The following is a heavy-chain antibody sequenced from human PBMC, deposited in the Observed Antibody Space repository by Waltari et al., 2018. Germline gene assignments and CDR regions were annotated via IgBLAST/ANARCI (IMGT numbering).Heavy chain of an antibody. CDR3: ARDPMGPYGNFAFDI. CDR1: GGSISSGGYY. CDR2: IYHSVST. D-gene: IGHD4-17*01. Sequence: QVQLQESGPGLVKPSQTLSLTCTVSGGSISSGGYYWSWIRQHPGKGLEWIGYIYHSVSTYYNPSLKSRVTISVDRSKNQFSLKLSPVTAADTAVYYCARDPMGPYGNFAFDIWGQGTMVTVSS. V-gene: IGHV4-31*03. J-gene: IGHJ3*02.